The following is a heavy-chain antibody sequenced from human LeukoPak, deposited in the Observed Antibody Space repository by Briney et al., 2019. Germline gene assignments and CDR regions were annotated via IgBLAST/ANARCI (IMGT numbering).Heavy chain of an antibody. Sequence: GGSLRLSCAASGFTFSSYSMNWVRQAPGKGLEWVSYISSSSSTIYYADSVKGRFTISRDNAKNSLYLQMNSLRAEDTAVYYCARETDFWSGLEFDYWGQGTLVTVSS. V-gene: IGHV3-48*01. CDR2: ISSSSSTI. J-gene: IGHJ4*02. CDR1: GFTFSSYS. D-gene: IGHD3-3*01. CDR3: ARETDFWSGLEFDY.